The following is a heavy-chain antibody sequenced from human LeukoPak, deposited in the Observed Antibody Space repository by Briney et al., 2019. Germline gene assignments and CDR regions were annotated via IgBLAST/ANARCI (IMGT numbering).Heavy chain of an antibody. V-gene: IGHV4-59*11. CDR3: ATASGRSFWLDP. D-gene: IGHD2-15*01. CDR2: IDYHGNT. CDR1: GGSIGTLY. J-gene: IGHJ5*02. Sequence: SETLSLTCIVSGGSIGTLYWNWIRQVPGKGLEWIGFIDYHGNTKYNPPLKSRVTMSVDTSVDQVSLRLTSVTAADTAIYFCATASGRSFWLDPWGQGRLVTVSS.